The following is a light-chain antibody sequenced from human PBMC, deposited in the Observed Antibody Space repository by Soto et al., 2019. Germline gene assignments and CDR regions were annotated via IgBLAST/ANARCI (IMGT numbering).Light chain of an antibody. V-gene: IGKV3-20*01. J-gene: IGKJ1*01. CDR2: GAS. CDR3: QQYGSSPRT. CDR1: QTVTSN. Sequence: EIVLTQSPGTVSLSPGERATPSCMASQTVTSNLAWYQQKPGQAPRLLIYGASSRATGIPDRFSGSGSGTDFTLTISRLEPEDFAVYYCQQYGSSPRTFGQGTKVDIK.